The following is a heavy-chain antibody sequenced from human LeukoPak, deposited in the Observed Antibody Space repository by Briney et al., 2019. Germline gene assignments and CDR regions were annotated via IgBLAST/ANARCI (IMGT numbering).Heavy chain of an antibody. J-gene: IGHJ4*02. Sequence: GGSLRLSCAASGFTFSSYEMHWLRQAPGKGLEWVSYISSSGRDIYYADSVKGRFTIPRDNAKNPLDLHMNSQSAEDTAVYYCARDYGGSSPFDYWGQGTLVTVSS. CDR3: ARDYGGSSPFDY. CDR2: ISSSGRDI. D-gene: IGHD4-23*01. CDR1: GFTFSSYE. V-gene: IGHV3-48*03.